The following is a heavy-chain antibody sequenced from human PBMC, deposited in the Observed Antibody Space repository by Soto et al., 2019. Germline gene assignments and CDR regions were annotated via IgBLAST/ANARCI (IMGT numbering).Heavy chain of an antibody. CDR2: ISGSGGST. CDR3: AKRGTAMVTARYWYFDL. V-gene: IGHV3-23*01. J-gene: IGHJ2*01. CDR1: GFTFSSYA. Sequence: PVGSLRLSCAASGFTFSSYAMSWVRQAPGKGLEWVSAISGSGGSTYYADSVKGRFTISRDNSKNTLYLQMNSLRAEDTAVYYCAKRGTAMVTARYWYFDLWGRGTLVTV. D-gene: IGHD5-18*01.